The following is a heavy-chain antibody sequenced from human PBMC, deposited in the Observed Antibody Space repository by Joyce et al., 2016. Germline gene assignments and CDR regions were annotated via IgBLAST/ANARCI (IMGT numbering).Heavy chain of an antibody. CDR1: GYTFTDYY. J-gene: IGHJ5*02. CDR2: INPKTGAT. D-gene: IGHD2-15*01. CDR3: ARGPIKWQLLGWFDP. V-gene: IGHV1-2*02. Sequence: QVQLVQSGAEVKKPGASVKVSCEASGYTFTDYYIHWVRQDPGQGLEWMGWINPKTGATNYAGRFQGRVTMTRDTSITTAYLELRIDDTAVYYCARGPIKWQLLGWFDPWGQGTLVTVSS.